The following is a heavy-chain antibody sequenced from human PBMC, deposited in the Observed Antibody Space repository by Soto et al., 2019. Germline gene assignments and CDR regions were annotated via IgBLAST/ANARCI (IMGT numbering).Heavy chain of an antibody. J-gene: IGHJ6*02. CDR2: ISSSSSYT. V-gene: IGHV3-11*06. CDR1: GFTFSDYY. CDR3: ASGPQWELLYYYGMDV. Sequence: QVQLVESGGGLVKPGGSLRLSCAASGFTFSDYYMSWIRQAPGKGLEWVSYISSSSSYTNYADSVKGRFTISRDNAKNSLYLQMNSLRAEDTAVYYCASGPQWELLYYYGMDVWGQGTTVTVSS. D-gene: IGHD1-26*01.